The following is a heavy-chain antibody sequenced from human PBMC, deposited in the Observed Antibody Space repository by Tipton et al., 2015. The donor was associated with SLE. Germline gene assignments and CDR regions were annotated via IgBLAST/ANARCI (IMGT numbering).Heavy chain of an antibody. D-gene: IGHD5-18*01. V-gene: IGHV1-69*06. Sequence: QLVQSGAEVKKPGSSLKVSCKASGGTFSSYAISWVRQAPGQGLEWMGGIIPIFGTPNYAQKFQGRVTITADKSTSTAYMELSSLRSEDTAVYYCARRPSGGYSYGCGYWGQGTLVTVSS. J-gene: IGHJ4*02. CDR3: ARRPSGGYSYGCGY. CDR2: IIPIFGTP. CDR1: GGTFSSYA.